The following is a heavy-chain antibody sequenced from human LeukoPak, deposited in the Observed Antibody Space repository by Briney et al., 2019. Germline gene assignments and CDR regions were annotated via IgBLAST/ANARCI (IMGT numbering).Heavy chain of an antibody. CDR2: IRSKANSYAT. Sequence: GGSLRLSCAASGFTFSGSAMHWVRQASGKGLEWVGRIRSKANSYATAYAASVKGRFTISRDDSKNTAYLQMNSLKTEDTAVYYCTRLSYPSSSRNYDYWGQGTLVTVSS. V-gene: IGHV3-73*01. J-gene: IGHJ4*02. CDR1: GFTFSGSA. D-gene: IGHD6-13*01. CDR3: TRLSYPSSSRNYDY.